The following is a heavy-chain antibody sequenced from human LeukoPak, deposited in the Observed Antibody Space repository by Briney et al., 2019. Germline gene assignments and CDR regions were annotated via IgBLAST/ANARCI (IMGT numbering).Heavy chain of an antibody. J-gene: IGHJ4*02. CDR1: GFTFSSYA. CDR3: ARDVGATKPPY. V-gene: IGHV3-30-3*01. Sequence: GGFLRLSCAASGFTFSSYAMHWVRQAPGKGLEWVAVISYDGSNKYYADSVKGRFTISRDNSKNTLYLQMNSLRAEDTAVYYCARDVGATKPPYWGQGTLVTVSS. D-gene: IGHD1-26*01. CDR2: ISYDGSNK.